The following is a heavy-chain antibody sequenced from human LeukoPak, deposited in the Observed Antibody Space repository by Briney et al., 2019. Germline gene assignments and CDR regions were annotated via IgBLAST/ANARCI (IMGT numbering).Heavy chain of an antibody. J-gene: IGHJ4*02. Sequence: SGGSLRLSCEASGFTFRSYGMHWVRQAPGKGLEWVTSISHDGGSKYSADSVKGRFTISRDNSKNTLSLQMNSLRAEDTAVYYCAKSEELLLGHFDYWGQGTLVTVSS. CDR1: GFTFRSYG. CDR2: ISHDGGSK. CDR3: AKSEELLLGHFDY. D-gene: IGHD1-26*01. V-gene: IGHV3-30*18.